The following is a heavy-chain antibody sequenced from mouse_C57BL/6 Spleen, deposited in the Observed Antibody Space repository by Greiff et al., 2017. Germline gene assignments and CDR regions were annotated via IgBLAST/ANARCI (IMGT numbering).Heavy chain of an antibody. V-gene: IGHV5-9-1*02. J-gene: IGHJ2*01. CDR2: ISSGGDYI. Sequence: EVHLVESGEGLVKPGGSLKLSCAASGFTFGSYAMSWVRQTPEKRLEWVAYISSGGDYIYYADTVKGRFTISRDNARNTLYLQMSSLKSEDTAMYYCTRERVTGYYFDYWGQGTTLTVSS. CDR1: GFTFGSYA. D-gene: IGHD4-1*01. CDR3: TRERVTGYYFDY.